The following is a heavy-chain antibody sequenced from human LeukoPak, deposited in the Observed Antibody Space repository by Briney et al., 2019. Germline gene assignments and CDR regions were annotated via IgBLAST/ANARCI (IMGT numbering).Heavy chain of an antibody. CDR2: ISYDGSNK. J-gene: IGHJ4*02. CDR1: GFTFSSYG. Sequence: GGSLRLSCAASGFTFSSYGMHWVRQAPGKGLEWVAVISYDGSNKYYADSVKGRFTISRDNAKNSLYLQMNSLRAEDTAVYYCARVRGVFWGQGTLVTVSS. V-gene: IGHV3-30*03. CDR3: ARVRGVF. D-gene: IGHD3-10*01.